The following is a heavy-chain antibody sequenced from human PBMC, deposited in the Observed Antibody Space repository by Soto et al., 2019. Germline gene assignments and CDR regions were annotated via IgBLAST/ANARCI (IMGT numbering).Heavy chain of an antibody. V-gene: IGHV4-39*01. CDR2: IYHSGST. Sequence: PSETLSLTCNVSGGSIRVTDYSWGWIRQPPGKALEWIASIYHSGSTYYNPSLKSRVTMSVDTSNNQFALTLNSVTAADTAVYFCARDSGWFDPWGQGTLVTVSS. CDR3: ARDSGWFDP. D-gene: IGHD7-27*01. J-gene: IGHJ5*02. CDR1: GGSIRVTDYS.